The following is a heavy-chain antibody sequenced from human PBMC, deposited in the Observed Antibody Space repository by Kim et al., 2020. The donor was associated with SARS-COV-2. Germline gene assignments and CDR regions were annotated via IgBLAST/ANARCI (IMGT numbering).Heavy chain of an antibody. CDR2: ISGSGGST. V-gene: IGHV3-23*01. CDR3: ARVGGYNWNDAERTFDY. J-gene: IGHJ4*02. Sequence: GGSLRLSCAASGFTFSSHAMSWVRQAPGKGLEWVTGISGSGGSTYYADSVKGRFSISRDNSGNTLYLQMNGLRAEDTAVYYCARVGGYNWNDAERTFDYWGQGTLVTVSS. CDR1: GFTFSSHA. D-gene: IGHD1-1*01.